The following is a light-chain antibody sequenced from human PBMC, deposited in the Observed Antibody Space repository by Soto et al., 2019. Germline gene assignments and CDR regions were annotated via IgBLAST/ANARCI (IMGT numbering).Light chain of an antibody. CDR1: SSNIGNNY. V-gene: IGLV1-47*01. CDR3: AVWDDSLSGAM. CDR2: ENN. Sequence: QSVLTQPPSASGTPGQRVTISCSGSSSNIGNNYVYWYQQFPGTAPKLLIYENNQRPSGVPGRFSGSKSGTSASLAISGLRSEDEADYYCAVWDDSLSGAMFGGGTKLNVL. J-gene: IGLJ7*01.